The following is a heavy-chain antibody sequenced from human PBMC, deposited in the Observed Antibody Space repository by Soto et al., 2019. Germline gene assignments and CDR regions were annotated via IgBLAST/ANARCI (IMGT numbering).Heavy chain of an antibody. J-gene: IGHJ3*02. Sequence: GGSLRLSCAASGFTFSDHYMDWVRQAPGKGLEWVGRTRNKANSYTTEYAASVKGRFTISRDDSKNSLYLQMNSLKTEDTAVYYCARENPLMTYAFDIWGQGTMVTVSS. D-gene: IGHD3-16*01. CDR3: ARENPLMTYAFDI. CDR2: TRNKANSYTT. CDR1: GFTFSDHY. V-gene: IGHV3-72*01.